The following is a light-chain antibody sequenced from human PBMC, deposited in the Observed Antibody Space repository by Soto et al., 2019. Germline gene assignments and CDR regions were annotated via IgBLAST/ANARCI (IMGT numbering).Light chain of an antibody. V-gene: IGKV1-5*01. Sequence: DIQMTQSPSTLSASVGDGVTITCRASQNISVWLAWYQQRPGKAPKCLIYDASSLETGVPSRFRGSGSGTEFTLTIRSLQPDDFATYYCQQYDSSSPTFGQGTKLEIK. CDR1: QNISVW. CDR2: DAS. J-gene: IGKJ2*01. CDR3: QQYDSSSPT.